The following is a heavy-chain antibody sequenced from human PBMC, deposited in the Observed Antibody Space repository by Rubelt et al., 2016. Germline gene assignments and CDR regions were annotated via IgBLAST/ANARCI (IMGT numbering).Heavy chain of an antibody. V-gene: IGHV4-39*07. J-gene: IGHJ4*02. D-gene: IGHD6-19*01. CDR3: ARGRVSSGWYRDY. Sequence: QLQLQESGPGLVKSSETLSLTCTVSGGSMTSTRYYWAWIRQPPGKGLEWIGEINHSGSTNYNPSLKSRVTISVDTSKTQFSLKVSSVTAADTAVYYCARGRVSSGWYRDYWGQGTLVIVSS. CDR2: INHSGST. CDR1: GGSMTSTRYY.